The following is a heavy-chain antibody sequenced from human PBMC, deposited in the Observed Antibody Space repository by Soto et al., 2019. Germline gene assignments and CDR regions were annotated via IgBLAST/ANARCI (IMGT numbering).Heavy chain of an antibody. CDR2: IYSGGGT. CDR1: GFSVSSNY. V-gene: IGHV3-66*01. Sequence: GGSLRLSCAASGFSVSSNYMSWVRQAPGKGLEWVSVIYSGGGTYYADSVKGRFTISRDNSNNTLYLQMNSLRAGDTAVHYCARDLVGATTEYTQQWGQATLVTVSS. D-gene: IGHD1-26*01. CDR3: ARDLVGATTEYTQQ. J-gene: IGHJ1*01.